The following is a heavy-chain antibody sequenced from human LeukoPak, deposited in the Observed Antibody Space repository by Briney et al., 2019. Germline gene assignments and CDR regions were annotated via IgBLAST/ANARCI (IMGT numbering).Heavy chain of an antibody. CDR2: IYYSGST. CDR1: GGSISSYY. V-gene: IGHV4-59*08. D-gene: IGHD1-26*01. Sequence: SETLSLTCTVSGGSISSYYWSWIRQPPGKALECIGYIYYSGSTNYSPSLKSRVTISVDTSKNQFSLKLSSVTAADTAVYYCARLLGEWELRADAAFDIWGQGTMVTVS. J-gene: IGHJ3*02. CDR3: ARLLGEWELRADAAFDI.